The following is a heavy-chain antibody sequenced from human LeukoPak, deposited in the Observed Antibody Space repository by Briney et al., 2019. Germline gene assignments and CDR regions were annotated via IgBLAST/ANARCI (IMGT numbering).Heavy chain of an antibody. CDR2: INPNSGGT. D-gene: IGHD3-10*01. J-gene: IGHJ6*03. V-gene: IGHV1-2*02. CDR3: ARGGSWGRQYYYYYYMDV. CDR1: GYTFTGYY. Sequence: ASVKVSCKASGYTFTGYYMHWVRQAPGQGLEWMGWINPNSGGTNYAQKFQGRVTITADESTSTAYMELSSLRSEDTAVYYCARGGSWGRQYYYYYYMDVWGKGTTVTISS.